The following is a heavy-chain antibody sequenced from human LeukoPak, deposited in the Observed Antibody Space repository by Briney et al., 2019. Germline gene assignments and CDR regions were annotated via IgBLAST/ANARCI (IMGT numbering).Heavy chain of an antibody. J-gene: IGHJ4*02. V-gene: IGHV3-74*01. CDR1: GFPFSTCW. CDR3: ARKTVPDY. D-gene: IGHD1-1*01. CDR2: INSDGSNT. Sequence: PGGSLRLSCVASGFPFSTCWMHWVRQAPGKGLIWVSHINSDGSNTRYVDSVKGRFTISRDNAKNTLYLQMNSLRAEDTGVYYCARKTVPDYWGQGTLVTVSS.